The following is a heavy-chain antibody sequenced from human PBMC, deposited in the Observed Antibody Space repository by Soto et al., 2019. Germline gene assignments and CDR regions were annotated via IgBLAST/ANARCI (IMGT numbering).Heavy chain of an antibody. CDR2: IYRTRST. Sequence: PSEPLSLPCAVSSGSFTSDNWCTCVRQPPGQGLEWIGEIYRTRSTNYNPSLKSRVTISLDKSENQFSLKVTSLTAADTAVYYCASRDPGTSVDYWGQGTLVTVSS. CDR1: SGSFTSDNW. D-gene: IGHD1-7*01. V-gene: IGHV4-4*02. CDR3: ASRDPGTSVDY. J-gene: IGHJ4*02.